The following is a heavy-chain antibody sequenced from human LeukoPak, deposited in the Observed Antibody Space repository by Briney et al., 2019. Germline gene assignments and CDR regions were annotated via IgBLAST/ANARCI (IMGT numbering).Heavy chain of an antibody. CDR3: AKSEVYYFGTSGGFDY. D-gene: IGHD3-22*01. CDR1: GFPFSSYP. Sequence: GGSLRLSCAGSGFPFSSYPISWVRQPPGKGLEWVSAITASGDSTYSADSVKGRFTISRDNSKNTVYLQMNSLRAEDTAVYYCAKSEVYYFGTSGGFDYWGQGTLVTVAS. J-gene: IGHJ4*02. V-gene: IGHV3-23*01. CDR2: ITASGDST.